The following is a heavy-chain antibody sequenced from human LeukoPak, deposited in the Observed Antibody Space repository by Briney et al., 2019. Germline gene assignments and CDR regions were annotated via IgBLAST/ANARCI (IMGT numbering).Heavy chain of an antibody. CDR1: GHRFTNHW. D-gene: IGHD1-26*01. V-gene: IGHV5-51*01. CDR2: INLGDSDT. J-gene: IGHJ5*02. Sequence: GESLQISCEVSGHRFTNHWIGWVRQMPGKGLEWMGIINLGDSDTKYSPSFQGQVTISLDKSISAAYLQWRSLKASDTAMYYCARRPYSGSPNWFDPWGQGTLVTVSS. CDR3: ARRPYSGSPNWFDP.